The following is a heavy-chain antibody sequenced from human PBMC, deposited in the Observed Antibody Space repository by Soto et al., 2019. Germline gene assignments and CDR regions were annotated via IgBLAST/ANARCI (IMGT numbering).Heavy chain of an antibody. Sequence: QVQLVQSGAEVKKPGSSVKFSCKASGGTFSSYTISWVRQAPGQGLEWMGRIIPILGIANYAQQFQGRVTITADKSTSKAYRELSSLRSEDTAVYYCARINGDYVGDDYWGQGTLVTVSS. V-gene: IGHV1-69*02. CDR1: GGTFSSYT. D-gene: IGHD4-17*01. J-gene: IGHJ4*02. CDR2: IIPILGIA. CDR3: ARINGDYVGDDY.